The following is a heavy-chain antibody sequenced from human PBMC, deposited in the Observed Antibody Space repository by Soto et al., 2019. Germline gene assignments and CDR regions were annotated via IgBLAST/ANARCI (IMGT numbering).Heavy chain of an antibody. V-gene: IGHV4-30-4*01. Sequence: SETLSLTCTVSGVSIGSGDYYWSWIRQTPGRGLEWIGYIYYSENTYSNPSLKSRVTISVDTSKNQFSLKLSSVTAADTAVYYCARTTTVDTFFDFWGQGTLVTVSS. J-gene: IGHJ4*02. CDR3: ARTTTVDTFFDF. D-gene: IGHD4-17*01. CDR2: IYYSENT. CDR1: GVSIGSGDYY.